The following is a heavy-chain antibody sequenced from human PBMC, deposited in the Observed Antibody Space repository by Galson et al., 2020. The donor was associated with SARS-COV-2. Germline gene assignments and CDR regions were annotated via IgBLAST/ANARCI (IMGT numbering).Heavy chain of an antibody. CDR3: AHLFGRGWYYFDY. D-gene: IGHD6-19*01. CDR2: IYYDGDK. Sequence: SGPTLVKPTQTLTLTCTFSGFSLSTSGAGVGWIRQPPGKAPEWLTLIYYDGDKRYNPSLKSRISITKDTSKNQVVLTMTNMDPTDTAIYYCAHLFGRGWYYFDYWGQGSLVTVTS. CDR1: GFSLSTSGAG. V-gene: IGHV2-5*02. J-gene: IGHJ4*02.